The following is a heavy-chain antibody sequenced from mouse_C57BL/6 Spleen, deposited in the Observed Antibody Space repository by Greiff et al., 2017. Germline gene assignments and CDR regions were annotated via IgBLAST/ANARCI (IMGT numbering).Heavy chain of an antibody. Sequence: VQLQQSDAELVKPGASVKISCKVSGYTFTDHTIHWMKQRPEQGLEWIGCIYPRDGSTKYNEKFKGKATLTADKSSSTAYMQLNSLTSEDSAVYCCAREPPDYYGSSYFEYWGQGTTLTVSS. CDR1: GYTFTDHT. J-gene: IGHJ2*01. V-gene: IGHV1-78*01. CDR2: IYPRDGST. D-gene: IGHD1-1*01. CDR3: AREPPDYYGSSYFEY.